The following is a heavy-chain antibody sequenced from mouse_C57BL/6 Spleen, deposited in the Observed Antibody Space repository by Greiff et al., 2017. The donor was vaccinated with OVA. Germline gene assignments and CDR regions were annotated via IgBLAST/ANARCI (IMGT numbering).Heavy chain of an antibody. CDR1: GYTFTSYW. CDR3: ARGYYYGSSYKNAMDY. V-gene: IGHV1-53*01. J-gene: IGHJ4*01. CDR2: INPSNGGT. Sequence: QVQLQQPGTELVKPGASVKLSCKASGYTFTSYWMHWVKQRPGHGLEWIGNINPSNGGTNYNEKFKSKATLTVDKSSSTAYMQLSSLTSEDSAVYYCARGYYYGSSYKNAMDYWGQGTSVTVSS. D-gene: IGHD1-1*01.